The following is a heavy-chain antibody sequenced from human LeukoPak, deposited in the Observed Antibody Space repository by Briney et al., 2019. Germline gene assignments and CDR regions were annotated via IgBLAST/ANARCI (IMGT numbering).Heavy chain of an antibody. D-gene: IGHD5-24*01. J-gene: IGHJ3*02. V-gene: IGHV5-51*01. CDR1: GYSFTTYW. Sequence: GESLRISCKVSGYSFTTYWITWVRQMPGKGLEWMGIIYPGDSHTRYSPSFQGQVTISAGKSISTAYLQWSSLKASDTAMYYCATRDGGRGFDIWGQGTMVTVSS. CDR2: IYPGDSHT. CDR3: ATRDGGRGFDI.